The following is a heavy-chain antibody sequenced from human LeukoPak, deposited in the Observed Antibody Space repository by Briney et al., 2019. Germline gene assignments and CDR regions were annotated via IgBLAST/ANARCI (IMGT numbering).Heavy chain of an antibody. J-gene: IGHJ6*03. Sequence: PSETLSLTCTVSGGSISSSSYYWGWIRQPAGKGLEWIGRIYASGSTNSNPSLKTRVTISVDTSKNQFSLKLSSVTAADTAVYYCARVGYCSSTSCPTNYYYYYMDVWGKGTTVTVSS. V-gene: IGHV4-61*02. CDR3: ARVGYCSSTSCPTNYYYYYMDV. D-gene: IGHD2-2*01. CDR2: IYASGST. CDR1: GGSISSSSYY.